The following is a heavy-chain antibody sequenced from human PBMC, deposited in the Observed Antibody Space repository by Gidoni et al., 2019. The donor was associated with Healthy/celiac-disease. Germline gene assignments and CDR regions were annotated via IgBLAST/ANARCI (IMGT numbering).Heavy chain of an antibody. CDR1: GGTFSSHA. J-gene: IGHJ6*02. D-gene: IGHD2-2*01. Sequence: QVQLVQSGAEVKKPGSSVKVSCQASGGTFSSHAISWVRQAPGQGLEWLGGIIPIFGTANYAQKFQGRVTITADESTSTAYMELSSLRSEDTAVYYCAREERCSSTSCFYYYYGMDVWGQGTTVTVSS. V-gene: IGHV1-69*01. CDR2: IIPIFGTA. CDR3: AREERCSSTSCFYYYYGMDV.